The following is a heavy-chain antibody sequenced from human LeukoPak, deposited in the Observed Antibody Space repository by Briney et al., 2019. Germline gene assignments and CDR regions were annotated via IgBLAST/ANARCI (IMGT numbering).Heavy chain of an antibody. CDR3: ARGPFPGDAFDI. D-gene: IGHD2/OR15-2a*01. CDR2: IIPIFGTA. Sequence: GSSVKVSCKASGGTFSSYAISWVRQAPGQGLEWMGGIIPIFGTANYAQKLQGRVTMTTDTSTSTAYMELRSLRSDDTAVYYCARGPFPGDAFDIWGQGTMVTVSS. V-gene: IGHV1-69*05. CDR1: GGTFSSYA. J-gene: IGHJ3*02.